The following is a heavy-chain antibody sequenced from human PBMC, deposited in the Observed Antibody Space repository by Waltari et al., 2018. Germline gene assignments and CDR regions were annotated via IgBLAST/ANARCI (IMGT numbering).Heavy chain of an antibody. D-gene: IGHD6-19*01. CDR2: ISMSSSTI. CDR3: ARDQRGGWYWAAY. J-gene: IGHJ4*02. V-gene: IGHV3-48*01. CDR1: GFTFSSYS. Sequence: EVQLVESGGGLVQPGGSLRLSCAASGFTFSSYSMNWVRQAPGKGLEWVSNISMSSSTIYYAYAVKGRFTISRDNAKNSLYLQMNSLRAEDTAVYYCARDQRGGWYWAAYWGQGTLVTVSS.